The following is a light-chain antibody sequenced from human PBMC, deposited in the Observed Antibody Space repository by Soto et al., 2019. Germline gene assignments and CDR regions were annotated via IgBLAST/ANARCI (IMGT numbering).Light chain of an antibody. Sequence: EIVMTQSPATLSVSPGERATLSCRASQSVSSNLAWYQQKPGHAPRLLIYGASTRATGIPARFSGSGSVTEFTLTISSLQSEDFAFYYGQQSNNWPPAYTFGQGTKLEIK. V-gene: IGKV3-15*01. CDR3: QQSNNWPPAYT. J-gene: IGKJ2*01. CDR2: GAS. CDR1: QSVSSN.